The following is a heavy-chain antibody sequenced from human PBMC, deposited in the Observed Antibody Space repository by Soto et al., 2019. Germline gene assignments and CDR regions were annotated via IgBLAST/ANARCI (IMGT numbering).Heavy chain of an antibody. Sequence: ASVKVSCKASGGTFSTYSISWVRQAPGQGLEWMGGIIPIFGTAKYAQKFQGRVTITADESTSTAYMELSSLRSEDTAVYYCAREIFGVIISGGRDAFDIWGQGTMVTVSS. CDR3: AREIFGVIISGGRDAFDI. CDR1: GGTFSTYS. D-gene: IGHD3-3*01. CDR2: IIPIFGTA. V-gene: IGHV1-69*13. J-gene: IGHJ3*02.